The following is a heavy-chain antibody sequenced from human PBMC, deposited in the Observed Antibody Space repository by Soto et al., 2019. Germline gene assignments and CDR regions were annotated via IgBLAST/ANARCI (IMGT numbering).Heavy chain of an antibody. J-gene: IGHJ1*01. Sequence: GGSLRLSCAASGFPFTVFWMSWVRRVPGKGLEWLANINQGGRETYYVDSVKGRFTISRDNAANLVYLEMNSLRAEDTAVYYCARDGPIQQLGQSYQFWGQGTLVTVSS. CDR3: ARDGPIQQLGQSYQF. D-gene: IGHD4-4*01. CDR2: INQGGRET. CDR1: GFPFTVFW. V-gene: IGHV3-7*01.